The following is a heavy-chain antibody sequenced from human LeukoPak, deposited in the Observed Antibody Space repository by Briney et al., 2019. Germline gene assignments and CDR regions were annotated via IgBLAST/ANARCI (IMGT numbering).Heavy chain of an antibody. Sequence: SETLSLTCTVSGGSISSSRYYWGCIRQPPGKGLEWIGYIYYSGSTNYNPSLKSRVTISVDTSKNQFSLKLSSVTAADTAVYYCARIVVVLAATPVDWFDPWGQGTLVTVSS. CDR3: ARIVVVLAATPVDWFDP. J-gene: IGHJ5*02. CDR2: IYYSGST. CDR1: GGSISSSRYY. V-gene: IGHV4-61*05. D-gene: IGHD2-15*01.